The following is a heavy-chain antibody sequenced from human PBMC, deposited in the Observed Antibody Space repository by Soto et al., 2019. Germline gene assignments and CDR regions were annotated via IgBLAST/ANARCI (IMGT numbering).Heavy chain of an antibody. CDR3: ARDRYYDSSGYVGYYFDY. V-gene: IGHV1-69*04. Sequence: ASVKVSCKASGGTFSSYTISWVRQAPGQGLEWMGRIIPILGIANYAQKFQGRVTITADKSTSTAYMELSSLRSEDTAVYYCARDRYYDSSGYVGYYFDYWGQGTLVTVSS. J-gene: IGHJ4*02. CDR1: GGTFSSYT. D-gene: IGHD3-22*01. CDR2: IIPILGIA.